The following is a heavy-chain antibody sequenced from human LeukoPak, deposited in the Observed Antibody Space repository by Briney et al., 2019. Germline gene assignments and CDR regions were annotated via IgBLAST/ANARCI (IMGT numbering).Heavy chain of an antibody. V-gene: IGHV1-24*01. J-gene: IGHJ4*02. CDR3: ATLPAYSSGWSH. D-gene: IGHD6-19*01. CDR1: GYTLTELS. CDR2: FDPEDGET. Sequence: ASVKVSCKVSGYTLTELSMHWVRQAPGKGLEWMGGFDPEDGETIYAQKFQGRVTMTEDTSTDTAYMELSSLRSEDTAVYYCATLPAYSSGWSHWGQGTLVTVSS.